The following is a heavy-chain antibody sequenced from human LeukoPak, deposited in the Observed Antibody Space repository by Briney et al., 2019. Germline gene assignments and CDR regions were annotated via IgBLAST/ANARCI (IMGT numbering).Heavy chain of an antibody. D-gene: IGHD4-17*01. J-gene: IGHJ4*02. CDR1: GFTFSSYA. Sequence: PGGSLRLSCAASGFTFSSYAMHWVRQAPGKGLEWVAVISYDGSNKYYADSVKGRFTISRDNSKNTLYLQMNSLRAEDTAVYYCARAQSRTTVTTFWDYWGQGTLVTVSS. CDR2: ISYDGSNK. V-gene: IGHV3-30*04. CDR3: ARAQSRTTVTTFWDY.